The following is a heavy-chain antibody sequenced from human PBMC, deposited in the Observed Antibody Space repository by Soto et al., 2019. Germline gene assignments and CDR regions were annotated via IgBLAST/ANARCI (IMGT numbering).Heavy chain of an antibody. CDR3: VREYKSYDSRRQTDAFDM. CDR2: INGDGRTP. V-gene: IGHV3-74*01. Sequence: EVQLVESGGGLVQPGGSLRLSCAASGFTFSSYWMHWVRQAPGKGLVWVSRINGDGRTPSYADSVKGRFTISRDNAKNTLYLQMNSLRAEDTAVFYCVREYKSYDSRRQTDAFDMWGQGTLVTVSS. CDR1: GFTFSSYW. J-gene: IGHJ3*02. D-gene: IGHD3-16*01.